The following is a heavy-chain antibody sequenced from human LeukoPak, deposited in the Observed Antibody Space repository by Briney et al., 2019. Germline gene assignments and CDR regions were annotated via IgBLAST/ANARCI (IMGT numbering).Heavy chain of an antibody. CDR1: GFTFSSYG. V-gene: IGHV3-33*08. J-gene: IGHJ4*02. CDR3: ASPGRNISGWYY. CDR2: IWYDGSNK. D-gene: IGHD6-19*01. Sequence: QPGGSLRLSCAASGFTFSSYGMHWVRQAPGKGLEWVAVIWYDGSNKYYADSVKGRFTISRDNSKNTLYLQMNSLRAEDTAVYYCASPGRNISGWYYWGQGTLVTVSS.